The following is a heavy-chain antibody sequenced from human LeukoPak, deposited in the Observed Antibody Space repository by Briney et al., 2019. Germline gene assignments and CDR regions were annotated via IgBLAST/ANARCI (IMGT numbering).Heavy chain of an antibody. CDR1: GVSISRSSYY. CDR3: ARTPYGNWDFDL. V-gene: IGHV4-39*01. J-gene: IGHJ2*01. CDR2: MYYSGST. D-gene: IGHD1-26*01. Sequence: SETLSLTCAVSGVSISRSSYYWGWIRQPPGKGLEWIGSMYYSGSTYYNPSLKSRVTISVDTSRNQFSPKLSSVAAADTALYYCARTPYGNWDFDLWGRGTLVTVSS.